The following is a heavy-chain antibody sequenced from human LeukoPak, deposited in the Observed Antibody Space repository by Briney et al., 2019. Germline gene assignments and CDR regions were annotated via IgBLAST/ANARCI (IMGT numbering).Heavy chain of an antibody. J-gene: IGHJ4*02. CDR1: GGSISSSSYY. Sequence: SETLSLTCTVSGGSISSSSYYWGWIRQPPGKGLEWIGSIYYSGSTNYNPSLKSRVTISVDTSKNQFSLKLSSVTAADTAVYYCARLYGDYLPFDYWGQGTLVTVSS. V-gene: IGHV4-39*07. D-gene: IGHD4-17*01. CDR2: IYYSGST. CDR3: ARLYGDYLPFDY.